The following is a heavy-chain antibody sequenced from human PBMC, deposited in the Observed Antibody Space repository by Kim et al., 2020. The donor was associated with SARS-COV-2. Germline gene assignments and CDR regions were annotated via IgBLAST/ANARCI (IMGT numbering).Heavy chain of an antibody. CDR3: AREAYCGGDCYSGFDY. J-gene: IGHJ4*01. D-gene: IGHD2-21*02. V-gene: IGHV3-30*04. CDR2: ISYDGSNK. CDR1: GFTFSSYA. Sequence: GGSLRLSCAASGFTFSSYAMRWVRQAPGKGLEWVAVISYDGSNKYYADSVKGRFTISRDNSKNTLYLQMNSLRAEDTAVYYCAREAYCGGDCYSGFDYWG.